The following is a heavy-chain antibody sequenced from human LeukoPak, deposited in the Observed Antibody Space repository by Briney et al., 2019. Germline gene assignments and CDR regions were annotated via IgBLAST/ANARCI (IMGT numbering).Heavy chain of an antibody. Sequence: SETLSLTCTVSGGSISSYYWNWIRQPAGKGLEWIGRIYTSGSTNYNPSLKSRVTMSVDTSKNQFSLKLSSVTAADTAVYYCAGYDFWSGYLEWGQGTLVTVSS. CDR1: GGSISSYY. CDR2: IYTSGST. J-gene: IGHJ4*02. CDR3: AGYDFWSGYLE. V-gene: IGHV4-4*07. D-gene: IGHD3-3*01.